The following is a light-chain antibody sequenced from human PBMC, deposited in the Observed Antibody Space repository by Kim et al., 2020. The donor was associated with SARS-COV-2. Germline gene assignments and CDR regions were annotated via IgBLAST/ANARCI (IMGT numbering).Light chain of an antibody. Sequence: ASVGDRVTITCRASQGIYSYLAWYQQKPGKAPKLLIYPASSLQSGVPSRFIGSASGTDFTLTISSLQPEDFATYYCQQANSFPWTFGQGTKLEIK. CDR3: QQANSFPWT. V-gene: IGKV1-12*01. J-gene: IGKJ1*01. CDR1: QGIYSY. CDR2: PAS.